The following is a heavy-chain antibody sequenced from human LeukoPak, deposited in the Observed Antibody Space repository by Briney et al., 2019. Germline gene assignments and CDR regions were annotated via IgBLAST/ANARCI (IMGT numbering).Heavy chain of an antibody. CDR2: IYYSGST. CDR1: GGSISGYY. V-gene: IGHV4-59*01. J-gene: IGHJ4*02. D-gene: IGHD1-26*01. CDR3: ARGVESGSYVGGYYFDY. Sequence: SETLSLTSTVSGGSISGYYWSWIRQPPGKGLEWIGYIYYSGSTKYNPSLKSRVTISIDTSNNQFSLKLSSVTAADTAVYYCARGVESGSYVGGYYFDYWGPGALVTVSS.